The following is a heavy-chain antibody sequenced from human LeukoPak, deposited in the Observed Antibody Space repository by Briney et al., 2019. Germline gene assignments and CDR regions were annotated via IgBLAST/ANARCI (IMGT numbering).Heavy chain of an antibody. CDR3: ARAHYSGTIPVDY. CDR1: GYTFTGYY. D-gene: IGHD1-26*01. J-gene: IGHJ4*02. Sequence: GASVXXXCXAXGYTFTGYYXHWVRQAPGQGLEWMGWINPNSGGTNYAQKVQGRVTMNRDTYISTAYMEMSRLRSDDTAVYYCARAHYSGTIPVDYWGQGTLVTVSS. CDR2: INPNSGGT. V-gene: IGHV1-2*02.